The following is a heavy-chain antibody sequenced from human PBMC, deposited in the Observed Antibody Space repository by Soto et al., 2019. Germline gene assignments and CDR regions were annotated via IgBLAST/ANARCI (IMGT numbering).Heavy chain of an antibody. D-gene: IGHD4-17*01. Sequence: EVRLVESGGGLVQPGRSLRLSCVASGFTADDYAMHWVRQAPGKGLEWVSGISSNSDTIDYADSVKGRFTISRDNAKNSLFVQMNSLRPEDTALYYCAKDMKWGGMTTIHYFDSWGQGTLVTVSS. V-gene: IGHV3-9*02. J-gene: IGHJ4*02. CDR3: AKDMKWGGMTTIHYFDS. CDR2: ISSNSDTI. CDR1: GFTADDYA.